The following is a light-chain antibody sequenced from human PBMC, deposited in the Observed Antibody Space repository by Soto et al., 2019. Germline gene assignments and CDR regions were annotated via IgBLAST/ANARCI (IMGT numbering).Light chain of an antibody. CDR1: QGVTTN. CDR2: DVS. J-gene: IGKJ5*01. Sequence: EIIMTQSSGTLSVSPGERATLSCRAAQGVTTNFAWYQQKSGQSPRLLIYDVSNRATGVPARFSGSGSETDFTLTISGLRSEDSAVYFCQQYNNWPFSFGQGTRLEIK. CDR3: QQYNNWPFS. V-gene: IGKV3-15*01.